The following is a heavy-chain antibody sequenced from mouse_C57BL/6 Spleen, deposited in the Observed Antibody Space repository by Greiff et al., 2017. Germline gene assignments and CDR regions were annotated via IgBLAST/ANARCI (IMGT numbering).Heavy chain of an antibody. CDR3: ARAEYGNYDYAMDY. CDR1: GYSFTDYN. J-gene: IGHJ4*01. CDR2: INPNYGTT. V-gene: IGHV1-39*01. Sequence: EVHLVESGPELVKPGASVKISCKASGYSFTDYNMNWVKQSNGKSLEWIGVINPNYGTTSYNQKFKGKATLTVDQSSSTAYMQLNSLTSEDSAVYYCARAEYGNYDYAMDYWGQGTSVTVSS. D-gene: IGHD2-10*02.